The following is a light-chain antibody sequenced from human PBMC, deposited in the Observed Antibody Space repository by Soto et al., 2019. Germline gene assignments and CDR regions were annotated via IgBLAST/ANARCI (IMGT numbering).Light chain of an antibody. J-gene: IGLJ3*02. CDR1: SSNIGSHT. Sequence: QSVLTQPPSASGTPGQRVTISCSGSSSNIGSHTVTWYQQLPGTAPKLLIYSNHQRPSGVPDRFSASKSGTSASLAISGLQSEHEADYYCAAWDDTLNGPVFGGGTQLTVL. CDR2: SNH. CDR3: AAWDDTLNGPV. V-gene: IGLV1-44*01.